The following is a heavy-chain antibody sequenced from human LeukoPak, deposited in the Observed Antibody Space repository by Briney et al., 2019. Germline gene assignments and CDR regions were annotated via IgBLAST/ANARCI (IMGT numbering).Heavy chain of an antibody. CDR1: GYTFTSYG. CDR2: ISAYNGNT. V-gene: IGHV1-18*01. D-gene: IGHD3-16*02. CDR3: ARPLRLRLGELSLNY. Sequence: ASAKVSCKASGYTFTSYGISWVRQAPGQGLEWMGWISAYNGNTNYAQKLQGRVTMTTDTSTSTAYMELRSLRSDDTAVYYCARPLRLRLGELSLNYWGQGTLVTVSS. J-gene: IGHJ4*02.